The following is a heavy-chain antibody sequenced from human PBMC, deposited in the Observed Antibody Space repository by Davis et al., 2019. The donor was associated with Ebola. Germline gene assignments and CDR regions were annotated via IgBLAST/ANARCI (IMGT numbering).Heavy chain of an antibody. CDR2: ISGSGGST. Sequence: GESLKISCAASGFTFSSYAMSWVRQAPGKGLEWVSAISGSGGSTYYADSVKGRFTISRDNSKNTLYLQMNSLRAEDTAVYYCAKVSEYSSSSRAFDIWGQGTMVTVSS. D-gene: IGHD6-6*01. CDR1: GFTFSSYA. J-gene: IGHJ3*02. CDR3: AKVSEYSSSSRAFDI. V-gene: IGHV3-23*01.